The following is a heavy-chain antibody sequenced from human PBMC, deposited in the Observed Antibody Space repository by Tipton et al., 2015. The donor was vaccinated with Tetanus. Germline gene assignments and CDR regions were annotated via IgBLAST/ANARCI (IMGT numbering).Heavy chain of an antibody. V-gene: IGHV3-11*01. CDR2: TSGSGNTI. Sequence: SLRLSCAGSGFTFSGFYMSWIRQAPGRGLEWVAYTSGSGNTILYSDSVKGRFTISRDNAKNSLYLQMNSLRSEDTAMYYCVRDGGSSGWLAYWGQGTLVTVSS. D-gene: IGHD6-19*01. CDR1: GFTFSGFY. J-gene: IGHJ4*02. CDR3: VRDGGSSGWLAY.